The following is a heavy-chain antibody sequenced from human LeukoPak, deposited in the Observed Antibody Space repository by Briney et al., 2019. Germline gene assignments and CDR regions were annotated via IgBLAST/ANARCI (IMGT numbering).Heavy chain of an antibody. CDR3: ARLFLSQPEYYYYYYMDV. V-gene: IGHV1-8*01. CDR2: MNPNSGNT. J-gene: IGHJ6*03. Sequence: ASVKVSCXASGYTFTSYDINWVRQATGQGLEWMGWMNPNSGNTGYAQKFQGRVTMTRNTSISTAYMELSSLRSEDTAVYYCARLFLSQPEYYYYYYMDVWGKGTTVTVSS. D-gene: IGHD1-14*01. CDR1: GYTFTSYD.